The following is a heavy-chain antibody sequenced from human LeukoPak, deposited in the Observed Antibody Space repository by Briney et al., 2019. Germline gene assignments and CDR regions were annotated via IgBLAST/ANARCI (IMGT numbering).Heavy chain of an antibody. CDR2: IIPIFGTA. Sequence: SSVKVSCKASGGTFSSYAISWVRQAPGPGLEWVGGIIPIFGTANYAQKFQGRVTITADKSTSTAYMELSSLRSEDTAVYYCAGGDIVAYYFDYWGQGTLVTVSS. V-gene: IGHV1-69*06. CDR3: AGGDIVAYYFDY. D-gene: IGHD5-12*01. CDR1: GGTFSSYA. J-gene: IGHJ4*02.